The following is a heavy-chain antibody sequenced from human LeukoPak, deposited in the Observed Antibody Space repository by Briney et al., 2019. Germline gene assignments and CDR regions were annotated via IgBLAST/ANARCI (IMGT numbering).Heavy chain of an antibody. D-gene: IGHD3-10*01. CDR1: GFTFSSYG. V-gene: IGHV3-30*19. Sequence: GGSLRLSCAASGFTFSSYGMHWVRQAPGKGLEWVAVISYDGSNKYYADSVKGRFTISRDNSKNTLYLQMNSLRAEDTAVYYCARDRGGIRPFLPDYWGQGTLVTVSS. J-gene: IGHJ4*02. CDR2: ISYDGSNK. CDR3: ARDRGGIRPFLPDY.